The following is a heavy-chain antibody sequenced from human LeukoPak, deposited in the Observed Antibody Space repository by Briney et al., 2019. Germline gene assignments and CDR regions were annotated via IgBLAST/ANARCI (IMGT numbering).Heavy chain of an antibody. J-gene: IGHJ4*02. CDR3: TRGGTTLDY. CDR2: INTDGSDT. CDR1: GFTFSSYC. V-gene: IGHV3-74*01. Sequence: GGSLRLSCAASGFTFSSYCMHWVRQAPGKGLVWVSRINTDGSDTAYADSVKGRFTISRDNAKITLYLQMNSLRAEDTAVYYCTRGGTTLDYWGQGTLVTVSS. D-gene: IGHD1-7*01.